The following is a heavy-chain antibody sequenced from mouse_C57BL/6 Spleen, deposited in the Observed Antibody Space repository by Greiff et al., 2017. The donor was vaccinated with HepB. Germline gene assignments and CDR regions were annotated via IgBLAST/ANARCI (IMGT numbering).Heavy chain of an antibody. CDR2: IDPETGGT. Sequence: QVQLQQSGAELVRPGASVTLSCKASGYTFTDYEMHWVKQTPVHGLEWIGAIDPETGGTAYNQKFKGKAILTADKSSSTAYMELRSLTSEDSAVYYCTRPITTVVAKGYWYFDVWGTGTTVTVSS. D-gene: IGHD1-1*01. CDR3: TRPITTVVAKGYWYFDV. V-gene: IGHV1-15*01. CDR1: GYTFTDYE. J-gene: IGHJ1*03.